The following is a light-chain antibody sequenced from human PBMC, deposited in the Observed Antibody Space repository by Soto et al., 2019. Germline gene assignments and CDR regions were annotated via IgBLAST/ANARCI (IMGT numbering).Light chain of an antibody. CDR3: HQRQSWPRT. V-gene: IGKV3-15*01. CDR1: QSVSSN. J-gene: IGKJ1*01. CDR2: GAS. Sequence: EIVMTQSPATLSVSTGERATLSCRASQSVSSNLAWYQQKPGQAPRLLIYGASTRATGIPARFSGSGSGTDFTLTISDVQPEDFALYYCHQRQSWPRTFGQGTKVDI.